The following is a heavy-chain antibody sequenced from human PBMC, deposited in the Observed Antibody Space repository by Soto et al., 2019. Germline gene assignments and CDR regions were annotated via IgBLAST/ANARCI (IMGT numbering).Heavy chain of an antibody. CDR3: ARDGREGDMASPIDY. V-gene: IGHV3-30-3*01. J-gene: IGHJ4*02. D-gene: IGHD2-15*01. CDR2: ISYDGSNK. Sequence: GGSLRLSCAASGFTFSSYAMHWVRQAPGKGLEWVAVISYDGSNKYYADSVKGRFTISRDNSKNTLYLQMNSLRAEDTAVYYCARDGREGDMASPIDYWGQGTLVTVSS. CDR1: GFTFSSYA.